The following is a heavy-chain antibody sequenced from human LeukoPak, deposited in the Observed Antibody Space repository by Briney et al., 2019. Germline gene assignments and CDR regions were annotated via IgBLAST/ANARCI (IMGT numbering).Heavy chain of an antibody. J-gene: IGHJ4*02. CDR3: ARSGLVVVTPFDY. Sequence: SETLSLTCTVSGGSISGYYWSWIRQPPGKGLEWIGYIYYSGSTNYNPSLKSRVTISVDTSKNQFSLKLSSVTAADTAVYYCARSGLVVVTPFDYWGQGTLVTVSS. CDR2: IYYSGST. V-gene: IGHV4-59*01. CDR1: GGSISGYY. D-gene: IGHD2-21*02.